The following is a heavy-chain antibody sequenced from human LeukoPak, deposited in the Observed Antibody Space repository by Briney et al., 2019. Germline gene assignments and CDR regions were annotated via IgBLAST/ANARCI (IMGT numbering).Heavy chain of an antibody. D-gene: IGHD3-22*01. J-gene: IGHJ4*02. Sequence: GGSLRLSCAASGFTFSNYEMNWVRQAPGKGLEWVSHISSSGNTAYYADSVKGRFTISRDNAKNSLYLQMNSLRAEDTAVYYCARERKDSSGYYYGIDYWGQGTLVTVSS. CDR3: ARERKDSSGYYYGIDY. CDR1: GFTFSNYE. V-gene: IGHV3-48*03. CDR2: ISSSGNTA.